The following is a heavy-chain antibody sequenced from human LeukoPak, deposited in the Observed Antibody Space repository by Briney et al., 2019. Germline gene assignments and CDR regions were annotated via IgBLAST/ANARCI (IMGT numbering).Heavy chain of an antibody. CDR2: IYTSGST. CDR3: ARYLLRYFDSPGWFDP. V-gene: IGHV4-59*10. Sequence: PSETLSLTCAVYGGSFSGYYWSWIRQPAGKGLEWIRRIYTSGSTNYNPSLKSRVTMSVDTSKNQFSLKLSSVTAADTAVYYCARYLLRYFDSPGWFDPWGQGTLVTVSS. D-gene: IGHD3-9*01. CDR1: GGSFSGYY. J-gene: IGHJ5*02.